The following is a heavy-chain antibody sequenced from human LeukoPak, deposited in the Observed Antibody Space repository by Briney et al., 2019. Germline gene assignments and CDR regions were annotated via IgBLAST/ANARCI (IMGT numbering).Heavy chain of an antibody. D-gene: IGHD3-22*01. CDR3: ARSQGYYDSSGYYIR. CDR2: ISSSGSTI. V-gene: IGHV3-48*03. CDR1: GFTFSSYE. J-gene: IGHJ4*02. Sequence: GGSLRLSXAASGFTFSSYEMNWVRQAPGKGLEWVSYISSSGSTIYYADSVKGRFTISRDNAKNSLYLQMNSLRAEDTAVYYCARSQGYYDSSGYYIRWGQGTLATVSS.